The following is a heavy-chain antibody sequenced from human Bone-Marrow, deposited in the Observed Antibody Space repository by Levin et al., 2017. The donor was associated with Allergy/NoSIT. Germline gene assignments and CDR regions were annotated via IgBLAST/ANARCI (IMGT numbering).Heavy chain of an antibody. J-gene: IGHJ5*02. CDR2: ITSSGTYI. Sequence: GGSLRLSCAASGFTFSSYSMNWVRRAPGKGLDWVSSITSSGTYIYYADSVKGRFTISRDNAKNSLFLQMNSLTAADTAVYYCARGLEYSGLPWGQATLVTVSS. V-gene: IGHV3-21*01. CDR1: GFTFSSYS. CDR3: ARGLEYSGLP. D-gene: IGHD5-12*01.